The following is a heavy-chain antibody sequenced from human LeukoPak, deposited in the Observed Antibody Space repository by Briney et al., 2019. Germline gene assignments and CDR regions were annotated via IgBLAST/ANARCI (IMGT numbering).Heavy chain of an antibody. CDR1: GYSFSNYG. V-gene: IGHV1-18*01. D-gene: IGHD6-13*01. CDR3: MKDPLDFDSSSWRTYNCFDP. J-gene: IGHJ5*02. CDR2: ISGYTGET. Sequence: ASVKVSCKASGYSFSNYGISWVRQAPGQGLEWMGWISGYTGETKYARKFRGGVTMTTETPTSTAYMYKKSPRYDDTALDISMKDPLDFDSSSWRTYNCFDPWGQGTLVIVSA.